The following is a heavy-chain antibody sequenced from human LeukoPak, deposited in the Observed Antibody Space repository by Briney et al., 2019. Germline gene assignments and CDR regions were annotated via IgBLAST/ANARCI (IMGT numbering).Heavy chain of an antibody. CDR3: ATIVATIPY. J-gene: IGHJ4*02. V-gene: IGHV3-33*01. D-gene: IGHD5-12*01. Sequence: PGGSLRLSCAASGFTFSSFGMHWVRQAPGKGLEWVAVIWYDGSNKYYADSVKGRFTISRDNSKNTLYLQMNSLRAEDTAVYYCATIVATIPYWGQGTLVTVSS. CDR2: IWYDGSNK. CDR1: GFTFSSFG.